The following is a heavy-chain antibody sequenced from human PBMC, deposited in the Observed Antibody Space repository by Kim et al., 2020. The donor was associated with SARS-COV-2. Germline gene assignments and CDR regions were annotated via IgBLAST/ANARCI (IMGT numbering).Heavy chain of an antibody. CDR3: VRAHSYGMDV. Sequence: GGSLRLSCAASGFTFSNYYIHWVRQAPGKGLEWVSLISSKGNDDFYALPVRGRFTISRDNSKNTVFLQMNSLRLEDTAVYYCVRAHSYGMDVWGQGTTVTVS. CDR1: GFTFSNYY. V-gene: IGHV3-30*04. CDR2: ISSKGNDD. J-gene: IGHJ6*02.